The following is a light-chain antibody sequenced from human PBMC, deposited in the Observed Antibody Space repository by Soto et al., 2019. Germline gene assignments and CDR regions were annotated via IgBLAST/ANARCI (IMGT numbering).Light chain of an antibody. CDR3: SSYTSYTSYV. CDR1: SSDVGGYNY. Sequence: QSALTXPPYASGSPGQSITISCPGTSSDVGGYNYVSWYQQHPGKAPKLMIYDVSNRPSGVPDRFSGSKSGNTASLTISRLQSEDEADYYCSSYTSYTSYVFGTGTKVTVL. V-gene: IGLV2-14*01. CDR2: DVS. J-gene: IGLJ1*01.